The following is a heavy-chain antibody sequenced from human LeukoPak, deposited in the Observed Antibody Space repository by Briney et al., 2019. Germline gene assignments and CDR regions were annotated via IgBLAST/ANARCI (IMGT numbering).Heavy chain of an antibody. J-gene: IGHJ3*01. CDR1: GFTFSSYS. Sequence: GGSLRLSCAASGFTFSSYSINWVRQAPGKGLEWVSSISSSSSYIYYADSVKGRFTISRDNAKNSLFLQMHRLRPEDTAVYYCARDSASVGHNDGFDFWGHGTMVTVSS. CDR2: ISSSSSYI. V-gene: IGHV3-21*01. CDR3: ARDSASVGHNDGFDF. D-gene: IGHD2-15*01.